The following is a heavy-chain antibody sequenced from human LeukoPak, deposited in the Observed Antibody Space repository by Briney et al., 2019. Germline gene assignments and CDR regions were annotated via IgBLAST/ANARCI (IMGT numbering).Heavy chain of an antibody. J-gene: IGHJ6*03. CDR2: IDYSGST. V-gene: IGHV4-39*07. Sequence: SETLSLTCTVSGGSISSSSYYWGWIRQPPGKGLEWIGSIDYSGSTYYNPSLKSRVIISVDTSKNQFSLNLNSVTAADTAVYYCAREYTSSSMYYCYMDVWGKGTTVTVSS. CDR3: AREYTSSSMYYCYMDV. CDR1: GGSISSSSYY. D-gene: IGHD6-6*01.